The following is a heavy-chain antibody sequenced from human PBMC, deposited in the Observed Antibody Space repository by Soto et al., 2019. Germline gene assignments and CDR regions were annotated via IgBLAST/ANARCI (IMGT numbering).Heavy chain of an antibody. V-gene: IGHV4-34*01. Sequence: SETLSLTCAVYGGSLSDNYWNWLRQPPGKGLEWIGEINHNGNTNYNSPLRSRVTTSIDTSKSQFSLNLRSVSAADTAVYYCARGRGELGSWGQGTPVTVSS. J-gene: IGHJ5*01. D-gene: IGHD2-21*01. CDR3: ARGRGELGS. CDR1: GGSLSDNY. CDR2: INHNGNT.